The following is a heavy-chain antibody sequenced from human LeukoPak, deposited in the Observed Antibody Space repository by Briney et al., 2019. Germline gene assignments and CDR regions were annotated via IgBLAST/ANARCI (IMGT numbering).Heavy chain of an antibody. V-gene: IGHV1-18*01. CDR2: ISAYNGNT. D-gene: IGHD1-1*01. CDR3: AATASNWFDP. CDR1: GGTFSSYG. J-gene: IGHJ5*02. Sequence: ASVKVSCKASGGTFSSYGISWVRQAPGQGLEWMGWISAYNGNTNYAQKLQGRVTMTTDTSTSTAYMELRSLRSDDTAVYYCAATASNWFDPWDQGTLVTVSS.